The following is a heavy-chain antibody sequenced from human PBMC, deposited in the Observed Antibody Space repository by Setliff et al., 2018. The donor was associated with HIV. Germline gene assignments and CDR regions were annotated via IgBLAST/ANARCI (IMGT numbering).Heavy chain of an antibody. V-gene: IGHV3-7*01. CDR1: GFTFTTYW. D-gene: IGHD5-18*01. J-gene: IGHJ4*02. CDR3: ARDTAYSFDY. CDR2: INPDGRQR. Sequence: AGGSLRLSCAVSGFTFTTYWMTWVRQAPGKGLEWVANINPDGRQRNYADSVKGRFTISRDNADNSLCLQVNSLRAEDTAVYYCARDTAYSFDYWGQGTLVTVSS.